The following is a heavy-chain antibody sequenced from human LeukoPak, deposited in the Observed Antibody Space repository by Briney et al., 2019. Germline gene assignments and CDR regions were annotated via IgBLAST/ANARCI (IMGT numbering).Heavy chain of an antibody. D-gene: IGHD6-19*01. V-gene: IGHV3-9*01. CDR1: GFTFDDYA. CDR3: ARDTSVAGYFDY. J-gene: IGHJ4*02. CDR2: ISWNSGSI. Sequence: GGSLRLSCAASGFTFDDYAMHWVRQAPGKGLEWVSGISWNSGSIGYADSVKGRFTISRDNAKNSLYLQMNSLRAEDTAVYYCARDTSVAGYFDYWGQGTLVTVSS.